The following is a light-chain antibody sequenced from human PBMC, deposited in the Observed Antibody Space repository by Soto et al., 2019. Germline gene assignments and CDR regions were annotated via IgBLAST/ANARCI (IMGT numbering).Light chain of an antibody. Sequence: DIQMTQSPSSLSASVGDRVTITCQASQDITNYLNWYLQKPGKAPKLLIYDASNLETGVPSRFSGSGSGTHFAFTISSLQPEDIATYYCQQYDDRPLTFGGGTKVDIK. CDR3: QQYDDRPLT. V-gene: IGKV1-33*01. J-gene: IGKJ4*01. CDR2: DAS. CDR1: QDITNY.